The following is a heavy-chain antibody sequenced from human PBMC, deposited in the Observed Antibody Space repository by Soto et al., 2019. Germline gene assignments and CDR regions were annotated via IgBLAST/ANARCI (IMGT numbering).Heavy chain of an antibody. CDR2: IFSNDEK. V-gene: IGHV2-26*01. Sequence: QVTLKESGPVLVKPTEPLTLTCTVSGFSLSNARMGVSWIRQPPGKALEWLAHIFSNDEKSYSTSLKSRLTISKDTSKSQVVLTMTNMDPVDTATYYCARTLGDFWSGSDAFDIWGQGTMVTVSS. CDR3: ARTLGDFWSGSDAFDI. J-gene: IGHJ3*02. CDR1: GFSLSNARMG. D-gene: IGHD3-3*01.